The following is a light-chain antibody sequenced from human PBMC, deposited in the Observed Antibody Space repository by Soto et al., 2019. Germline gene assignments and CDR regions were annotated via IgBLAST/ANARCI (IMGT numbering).Light chain of an antibody. CDR3: CSYAGSLHV. V-gene: IGLV2-11*01. CDR2: DVT. Sequence: QSALTQPRSVSGSPGQSVTISCTGTSSDVGAYIYVSWYQQHPGKAPKVMIYDVTKRPSGVPDRFSGSKSGNTASLTISGLQAEDEADYYCCSYAGSLHVFGTGTKLTVL. J-gene: IGLJ1*01. CDR1: SSDVGAYIY.